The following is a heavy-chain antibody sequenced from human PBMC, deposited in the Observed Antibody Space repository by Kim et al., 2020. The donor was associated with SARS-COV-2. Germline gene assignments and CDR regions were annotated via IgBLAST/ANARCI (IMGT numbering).Heavy chain of an antibody. V-gene: IGHV3-23*01. D-gene: IGHD3-3*01. CDR1: GFTFSSYA. CDR2: ISGSGGST. Sequence: GGSLRLSCAASGFTFSSYAMSWVRQAPGKGLEWVSAISGSGGSTYYADSVKGRFTISRDNSKNTLYLQMNSLRAEYTAVYYCAKAPWSYDFWSGYYPGVFDYWGQGTLVTVSS. J-gene: IGHJ4*02. CDR3: AKAPWSYDFWSGYYPGVFDY.